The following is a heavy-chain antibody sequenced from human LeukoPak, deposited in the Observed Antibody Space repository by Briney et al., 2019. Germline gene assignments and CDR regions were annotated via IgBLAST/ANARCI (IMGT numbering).Heavy chain of an antibody. J-gene: IGHJ3*02. CDR2: ISSSSSYI. D-gene: IGHD3-9*01. Sequence: GGSLRLSCAASGFTFSSYSMNWVRQPPGKGLEWVSSISSSSSYIYYADSVKGRFTISRDNAKNSLYLQMNSLRAEDTAVYYCARDRDILTGYGAFEIWGQGTMVTVSS. V-gene: IGHV3-21*01. CDR1: GFTFSSYS. CDR3: ARDRDILTGYGAFEI.